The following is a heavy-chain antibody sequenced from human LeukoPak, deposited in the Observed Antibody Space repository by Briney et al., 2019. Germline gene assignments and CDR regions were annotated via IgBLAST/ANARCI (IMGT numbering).Heavy chain of an antibody. CDR3: TTDAYYDILTGYSPKDY. V-gene: IGHV3-15*01. D-gene: IGHD3-9*01. CDR2: IKSKTDGGTT. J-gene: IGHJ4*02. CDR1: GFTFSNAR. Sequence: GGSLRLSCAASGFTFSNARMSWVRQAPGKGLEWVGRIKSKTDGGTTDYAAPVKGRFTISRDDSKNTLYLQMNSLKTEDTAVYYCTTDAYYDILTGYSPKDYWGQGTLVTVSS.